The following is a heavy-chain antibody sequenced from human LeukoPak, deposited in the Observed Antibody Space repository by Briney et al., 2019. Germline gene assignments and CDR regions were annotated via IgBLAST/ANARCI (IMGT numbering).Heavy chain of an antibody. Sequence: GGSLRLPCAASGFTFSRYWMSWVRQAPGKGLEGVAYIKQDGGEIYYVDSVKGRFTISRDNAKNSVYLHMNSLRAEDTAVYYCARDKVVGPTKFDSWGQGTLVTVSS. J-gene: IGHJ5*01. CDR3: ARDKVVGPTKFDS. V-gene: IGHV3-7*01. CDR1: GFTFSRYW. CDR2: IKQDGGEI. D-gene: IGHD1-26*01.